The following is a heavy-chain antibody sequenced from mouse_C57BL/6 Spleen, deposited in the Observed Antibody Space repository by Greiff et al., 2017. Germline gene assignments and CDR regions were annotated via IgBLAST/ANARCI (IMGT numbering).Heavy chain of an antibody. J-gene: IGHJ3*01. Sequence: QVQLKQSGPGLVQPSPSLSITCTASGFSLTSYGVHWVRQSPGKGLEWLGVIWSGGSTDYNAAFISRLCISKDNSKSQVFFKMNSLQANDTAIYYCARSLSSYVEWFAYWGQGTLVTVSA. V-gene: IGHV2-2*02. CDR3: ARSLSSYVEWFAY. CDR2: IWSGGST. CDR1: GFSLTSYG. D-gene: IGHD1-1*01.